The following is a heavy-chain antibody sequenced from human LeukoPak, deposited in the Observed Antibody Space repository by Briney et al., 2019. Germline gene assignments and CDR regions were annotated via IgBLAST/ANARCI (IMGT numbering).Heavy chain of an antibody. D-gene: IGHD5-18*01. CDR1: GFTFSSYD. Sequence: GGSLRLSCAASGFTFSSYDMHWVRQATGKGLEWVSAIGTAGDTYYPGSVKGRLTISRENAKNSLYLQMNSLRAGDMAVYYCARGDDTASFNYWGQGTLVTVSS. J-gene: IGHJ4*02. CDR3: ARGDDTASFNY. CDR2: IGTAGDT. V-gene: IGHV3-13*01.